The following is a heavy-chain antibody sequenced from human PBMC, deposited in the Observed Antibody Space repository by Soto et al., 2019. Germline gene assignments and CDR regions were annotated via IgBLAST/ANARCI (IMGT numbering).Heavy chain of an antibody. J-gene: IGHJ6*02. V-gene: IGHV3-48*03. D-gene: IGHD2-15*01. CDR2: IGSSGSTI. CDR3: ARAMLPRCSGGSCYAESTLDYYYGMDV. CDR1: GFTFSSYE. Sequence: PGGSLRLSCAASGFTFSSYEMNWVRQAPGKGLEWVSYIGSSGSTIYYADSVKGRFTISRDNAKNSLYLQMNSLRAEDTAVYYCARAMLPRCSGGSCYAESTLDYYYGMDVWGQGTTVPVSS.